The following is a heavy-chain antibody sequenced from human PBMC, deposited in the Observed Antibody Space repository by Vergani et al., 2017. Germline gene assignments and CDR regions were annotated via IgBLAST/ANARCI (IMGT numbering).Heavy chain of an antibody. V-gene: IGHV4-31*03. J-gene: IGHJ4*02. CDR3: ARDRGPRGTTWRVFDY. D-gene: IGHD1-1*01. Sequence: QVQLQESGPGLVKPSQTLSLTCTVSGGSISSGGYYWSWLRQHPGKGLEWIGYIYYSGSTYYNPSLKSRVTISVDTSKNQFSLKLSSMTAADTAVYYCARDRGPRGTTWRVFDYWGQGTLVTVSS. CDR2: IYYSGST. CDR1: GGSISSGGYY.